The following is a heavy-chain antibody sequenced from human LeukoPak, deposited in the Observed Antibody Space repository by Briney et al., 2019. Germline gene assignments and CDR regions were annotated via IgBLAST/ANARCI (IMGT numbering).Heavy chain of an antibody. J-gene: IGHJ4*02. CDR2: IKQDRSEK. CDR3: ARLREIPVFGVVTKSTSYFDY. V-gene: IGHV3-7*01. Sequence: GGSLRLSCAASGFNYTNYWMSWARQAQGKGLEVVANIKQDRSEKYYVDSVKGRFTISRDNAKNSLYLQMNSLRAEDTAVYYFARLREIPVFGVVTKSTSYFDYWGQGTLVTVSS. CDR1: GFNYTNYW. D-gene: IGHD3-3*01.